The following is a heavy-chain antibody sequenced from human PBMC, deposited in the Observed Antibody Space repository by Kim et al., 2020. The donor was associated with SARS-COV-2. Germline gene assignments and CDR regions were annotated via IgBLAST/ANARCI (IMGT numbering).Heavy chain of an antibody. D-gene: IGHD3-3*01. CDR3: ASNLFSITIFGVVTRYFDY. V-gene: IGHV4-39*01. CDR2: IYYSGST. Sequence: SETLSLTCTVSGGSISSSSYYWGWIRQPPGKGLEWIGSIYYSGSTCYNPSLKSRVTISVDTSKNQFSLKLSSVTAADTAVYYCASNLFSITIFGVVTRYFDYWGQGTLVTVSS. CDR1: GGSISSSSYY. J-gene: IGHJ4*02.